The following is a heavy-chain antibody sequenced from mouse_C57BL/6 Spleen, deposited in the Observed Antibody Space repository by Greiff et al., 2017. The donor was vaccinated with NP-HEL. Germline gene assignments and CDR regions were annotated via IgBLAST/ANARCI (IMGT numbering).Heavy chain of an antibody. D-gene: IGHD2-5*01. CDR3: ARSSNSGLAY. V-gene: IGHV1-50*01. CDR2: IDPSDSYT. J-gene: IGHJ3*01. CDR1: GYTFTSYW. Sequence: QVQLQQPGAELVKPGASVKLSCKASGYTFTSYWMQWVKQRPGQGLEWIGEIDPSDSYTNYNQKFKGKATLTVDTSSSTAYMQLSSLTSEDSAVYFCARSSNSGLAYWGQGTLVTVSA.